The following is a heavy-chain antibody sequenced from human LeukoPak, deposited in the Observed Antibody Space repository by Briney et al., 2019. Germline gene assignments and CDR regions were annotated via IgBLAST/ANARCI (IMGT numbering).Heavy chain of an antibody. V-gene: IGHV3-33*01. CDR2: IWYDGSNK. CDR1: GYTFSSYG. Sequence: GGSLRLSCAASGYTFSSYGMHWVRQAPGKGLEWVAVIWYDGSNKYYADSVKGRFTISRDNSKNTLYLQMNSLRAEDTAVYYCARDRLVVVRNWFDPWGQGTLVTVSS. J-gene: IGHJ5*02. D-gene: IGHD3-22*01. CDR3: ARDRLVVVRNWFDP.